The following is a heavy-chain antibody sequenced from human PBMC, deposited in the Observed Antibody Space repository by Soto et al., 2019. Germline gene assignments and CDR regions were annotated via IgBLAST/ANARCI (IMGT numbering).Heavy chain of an antibody. D-gene: IGHD3-22*01. CDR2: IIPIFGTA. J-gene: IGHJ4*02. Sequence: SVKVSCKASGGTFSRYAISWVRQAPGQGLEWMGGIIPIFGTANYAQKFQGRVTITADESTSTAYMELSSLRSEDTAVYYCARSDSSGYQYYFDYWGQGTLVTVSS. V-gene: IGHV1-69*13. CDR3: ARSDSSGYQYYFDY. CDR1: GGTFSRYA.